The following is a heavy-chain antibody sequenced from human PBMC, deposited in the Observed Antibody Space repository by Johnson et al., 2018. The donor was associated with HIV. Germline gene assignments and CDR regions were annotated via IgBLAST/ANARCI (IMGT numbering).Heavy chain of an antibody. CDR2: ISGTGGTT. CDR3: AKGRGYDYDALDF. V-gene: IGHV3-23*04. D-gene: IGHD5-12*01. Sequence: VQLVESGGGLVQPGWSLRMSCVASGFTFRTYGMTWVRQAPGKGLEWVSAISGTGGTTYYADSVRGRFSISRDKSKDTLYLQMSSLRAEDTAVYYCAKGRGYDYDALDFWGQGTMVTVSS. CDR1: GFTFRTYG. J-gene: IGHJ3*01.